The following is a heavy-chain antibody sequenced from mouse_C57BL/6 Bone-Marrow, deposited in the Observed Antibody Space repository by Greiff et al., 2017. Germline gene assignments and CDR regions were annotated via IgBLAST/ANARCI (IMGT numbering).Heavy chain of an antibody. CDR2: IYPRSGNT. J-gene: IGHJ3*01. CDR1: GYTFTSYG. Sequence: QVQLQQSGAELARPGASVKLSCKASGYTFTSYGISWVKQRTGQGLEWIGEIYPRSGNTYYNEKFKGKATLTADKSSSTAYMELRSLTSEDSAVYFCARKEGGCAYWGQGTLVTVSA. V-gene: IGHV1-81*01. CDR3: ARKEGGCAY.